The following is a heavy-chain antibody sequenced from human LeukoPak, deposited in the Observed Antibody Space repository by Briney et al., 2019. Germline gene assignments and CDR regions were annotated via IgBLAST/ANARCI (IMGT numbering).Heavy chain of an antibody. CDR1: GGSISSHY. J-gene: IGHJ4*02. Sequence: SETLSLTCTVSGGSISSHYWSWIRQPPGKGLEWIGYIYYSGSTNYNPSLKSRVTISVDTSKNQFSLKLSSVTAADTAVYYCASGALDYWGQGTLVTVSS. CDR3: ASGALDY. D-gene: IGHD3-16*01. CDR2: IYYSGST. V-gene: IGHV4-59*11.